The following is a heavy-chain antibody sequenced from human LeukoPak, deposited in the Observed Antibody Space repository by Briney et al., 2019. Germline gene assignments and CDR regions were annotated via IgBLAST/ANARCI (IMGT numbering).Heavy chain of an antibody. Sequence: PGRSLRLSCAASGFTFSSYGMHWVRQAPGKGLEWVAVIWYDGSNKYYADSVKGRFTISRDNSKNTLYLQMNSLRAEDTAVYYCSRFGSDIAEAGPDDAFDIWGQGKVVTVSS. J-gene: IGHJ3*02. V-gene: IGHV3-33*01. CDR1: GFTFSSYG. D-gene: IGHD6-13*01. CDR2: IWYDGSNK. CDR3: SRFGSDIAEAGPDDAFDI.